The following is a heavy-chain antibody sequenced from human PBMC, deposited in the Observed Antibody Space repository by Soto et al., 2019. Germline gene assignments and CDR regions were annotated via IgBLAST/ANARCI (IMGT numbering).Heavy chain of an antibody. J-gene: IGHJ4*02. D-gene: IGHD3-22*01. CDR3: ARGRYYYDSSGFYGY. Sequence: QVQLVQSGAEVKKPGSSVKVCCKASGGTFSSYTISWVRQAPGQGLEWMGRIIPILGIANYAQKFQGRVTITADKSTSTAYMELSSMRSEDTAVYYCARGRYYYDSSGFYGYWGQGTLVTVSS. CDR1: GGTFSSYT. CDR2: IIPILGIA. V-gene: IGHV1-69*02.